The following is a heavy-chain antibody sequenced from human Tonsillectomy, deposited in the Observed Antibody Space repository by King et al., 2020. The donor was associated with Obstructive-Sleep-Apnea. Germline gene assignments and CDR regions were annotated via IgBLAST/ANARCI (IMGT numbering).Heavy chain of an antibody. V-gene: IGHV3-30*04. CDR3: ARALTYYYDSTPLGP. Sequence: VQLVESGGGVVQPGRSLRLSCAASGFTFSSYAMHWVRQAPGKGLEWVAVISYDGSNKYYADSVKGRFTISRDNSKNTLYLQMNSLRAEDTAVYYCARALTYYYDSTPLGPWGQGTRVTVSS. D-gene: IGHD3-22*01. CDR2: ISYDGSNK. J-gene: IGHJ5*02. CDR1: GFTFSSYA.